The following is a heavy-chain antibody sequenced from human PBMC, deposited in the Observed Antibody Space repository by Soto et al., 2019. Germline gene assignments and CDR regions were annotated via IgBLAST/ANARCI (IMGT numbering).Heavy chain of an antibody. CDR1: GGSFGSSADY. Sequence: SDTLSLSCTFCGGSFGSSADYGCLIRRAPGKGLEWVGSINSSGSTFSNPSLKSRVTLSVDTSKNQFSLKLTSVTAADTALYYCSRRAPEGFDPWGQGTLVTVSS. V-gene: IGHV4-39*01. CDR3: SRRAPEGFDP. CDR2: INSSGST. J-gene: IGHJ5*02.